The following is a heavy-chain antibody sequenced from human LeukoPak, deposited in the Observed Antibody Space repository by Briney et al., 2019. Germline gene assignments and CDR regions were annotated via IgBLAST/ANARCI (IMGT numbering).Heavy chain of an antibody. J-gene: IGHJ4*02. CDR2: ISGSGGST. CDR3: ASPSVDYGEPFDY. D-gene: IGHD4-17*01. CDR1: GFTFSSYA. V-gene: IGHV3-23*01. Sequence: GGSLRLSCAASGFTFSSYAMSWVRQAPGKGLEWVSAISGSGGSTYCADSVKGRFTISRDNSKNTLYLQMNSLRAEDTAVYYCASPSVDYGEPFDYWGQGTLVTVSS.